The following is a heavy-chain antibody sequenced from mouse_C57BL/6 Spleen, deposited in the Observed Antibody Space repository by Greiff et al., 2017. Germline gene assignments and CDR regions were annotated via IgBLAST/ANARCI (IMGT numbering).Heavy chain of an antibody. Sequence: VQLQQSGPELVKPGASVKMSCKASGYTFTDYNMHWVKQSPGKSLEWIGYINPNNGGTSYNQKFKGKATLTVNKSSSTAYMELRSLTSEDSAVYYCATTTVVGHFDYWGQGTTLTVSS. CDR2: INPNNGGT. V-gene: IGHV1-22*01. CDR3: ATTTVVGHFDY. CDR1: GYTFTDYN. J-gene: IGHJ2*01. D-gene: IGHD1-1*01.